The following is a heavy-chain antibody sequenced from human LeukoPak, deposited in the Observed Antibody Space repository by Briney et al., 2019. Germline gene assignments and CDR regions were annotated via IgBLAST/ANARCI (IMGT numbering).Heavy chain of an antibody. Sequence: PSETLSLTCTVSGGSISSGDYYRSWIRQPPGKGLEWIGYTYYSGSTYYNPSLKSRVTISVDTSKNQFSLKLSSVTAADTAVYYCARVRDGEYDILTEVDYWGQGTLVTVSS. D-gene: IGHD3-9*01. J-gene: IGHJ4*02. CDR3: ARVRDGEYDILTEVDY. CDR2: TYYSGST. V-gene: IGHV4-30-4*08. CDR1: GGSISSGDYY.